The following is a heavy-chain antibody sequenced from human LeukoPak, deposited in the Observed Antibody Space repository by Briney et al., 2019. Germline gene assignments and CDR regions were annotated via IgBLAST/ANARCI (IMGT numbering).Heavy chain of an antibody. D-gene: IGHD3-22*01. Sequence: GRSLRLSCAASGFTFDDYAMHWVRQAPGKGLEWVSGISWNSGSIGYADSVKGRFTISRDNAKNSLYLQMNSLRAEDTALYYCAKATTRITMIVPAFDIWGQGTMATVSS. CDR1: GFTFDDYA. CDR3: AKATTRITMIVPAFDI. CDR2: ISWNSGSI. J-gene: IGHJ3*02. V-gene: IGHV3-9*01.